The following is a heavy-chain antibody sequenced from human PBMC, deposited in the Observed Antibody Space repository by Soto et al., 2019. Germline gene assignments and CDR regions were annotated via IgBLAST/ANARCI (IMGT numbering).Heavy chain of an antibody. CDR2: NYYSGIT. CDR3: ARGWGLAGLYYGMDV. Sequence: QVQLQESGPGLVKPSQTLSLTCTVSGGSISSGGYYWTWIRQHPGKGLEWIGYNYYSGITYYNPSLTSRVTISLDTSKNQFTLKLSSVTAADTAVYYCARGWGLAGLYYGMDVWGQGTTVTVSS. V-gene: IGHV4-31*03. D-gene: IGHD6-19*01. CDR1: GGSISSGGYY. J-gene: IGHJ6*02.